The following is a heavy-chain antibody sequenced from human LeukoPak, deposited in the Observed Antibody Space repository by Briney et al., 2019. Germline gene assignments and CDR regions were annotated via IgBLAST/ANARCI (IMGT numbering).Heavy chain of an antibody. V-gene: IGHV3-7*03. CDR2: IKQDGSEK. D-gene: IGHD3-16*01. Sequence: GGSLRLSCAASGFTFSSYWMSWVRQAPGKGLEWVANIKQDGSEKYYVDSVKGRFTISRDNAKNSLYLQMNSLRAEDTAVYYCAGGNSPGSFDYWGQGTLATVSS. J-gene: IGHJ4*02. CDR1: GFTFSSYW. CDR3: AGGNSPGSFDY.